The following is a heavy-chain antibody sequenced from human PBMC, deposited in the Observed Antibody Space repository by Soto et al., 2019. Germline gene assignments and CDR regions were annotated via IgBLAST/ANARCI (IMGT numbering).Heavy chain of an antibody. CDR2: VNHSGRT. CDR3: ARGLNLYESGSLYLNGN. D-gene: IGHD3-10*01. V-gene: IGHV4-61*01. CDR1: GGSVSSGSYY. Sequence: SETLSLTCTVSGGSVSSGSYYWSWIRQPPGKGLEWIGNVNHSGRTNYNPSLKSRATISVDTSKTQFSLKVTSVTAADTAVYYCARGLNLYESGSLYLNGNWGHGTLVTVSS. J-gene: IGHJ4*01.